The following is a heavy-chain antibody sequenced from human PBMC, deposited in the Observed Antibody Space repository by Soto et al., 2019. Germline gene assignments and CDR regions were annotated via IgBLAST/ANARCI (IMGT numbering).Heavy chain of an antibody. V-gene: IGHV1-2*02. Sequence: QVQLVQSGAEVKKPGASVKVSCKASGYTFTGYYMHWVRQAPGQGLEWMGWINPNSGGTNYAQKFQGRVTMTRDTPISTASMELSRLRSDDTTVYYCARASIGYSSSSHWFDPWGQGTLVTVSS. CDR2: INPNSGGT. CDR3: ARASIGYSSSSHWFDP. D-gene: IGHD6-6*01. J-gene: IGHJ5*02. CDR1: GYTFTGYY.